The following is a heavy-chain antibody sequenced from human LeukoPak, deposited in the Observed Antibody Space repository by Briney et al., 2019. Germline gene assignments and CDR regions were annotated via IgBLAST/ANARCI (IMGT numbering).Heavy chain of an antibody. J-gene: IGHJ4*02. CDR2: IYTSGST. V-gene: IGHV4-61*02. CDR3: ATAEPRDSVWYPY. Sequence: PSQTLSLTCAVSGGSISSGRYYWSWIRQPAGKGLEWIGRIYTSGSTNYNPSLKSRGTISVDTSKHPFALKLSSVTAADTAVYYCATAEPRDSVWYPYWGQGTLVTVSS. CDR1: GGSISSGRYY. D-gene: IGHD6-13*01.